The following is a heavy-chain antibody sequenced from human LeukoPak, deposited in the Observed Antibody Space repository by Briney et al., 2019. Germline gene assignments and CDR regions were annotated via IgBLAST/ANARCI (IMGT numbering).Heavy chain of an antibody. D-gene: IGHD3-3*01. Sequence: SETLSLTCAVYGGSFSGYYWSWIRQPPGKGLEWIGEINHSGSTNYNPSLKSRVTISVDTSKNQFSLKLSSVTAADTAVYYCARGFITIFGVDPFDYRGQGTLVTVSS. CDR1: GGSFSGYY. CDR3: ARGFITIFGVDPFDY. V-gene: IGHV4-34*01. CDR2: INHSGST. J-gene: IGHJ4*02.